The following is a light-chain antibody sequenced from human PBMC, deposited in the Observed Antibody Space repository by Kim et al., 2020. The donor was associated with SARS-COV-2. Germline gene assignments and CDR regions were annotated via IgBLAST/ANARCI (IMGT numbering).Light chain of an antibody. J-gene: IGLJ1*01. CDR2: YNS. CDR1: NIGSKS. V-gene: IGLV3-21*04. CDR3: QVWDSSSDHYV. Sequence: APGKPARITCGGNNIGSKSVHWYQHKPGQAPVLVIYYNSDRPSGIPERFSGSNSGNTATLTISWVEAGDEADYYCQVWDSSSDHYVFGTGTKVTVL.